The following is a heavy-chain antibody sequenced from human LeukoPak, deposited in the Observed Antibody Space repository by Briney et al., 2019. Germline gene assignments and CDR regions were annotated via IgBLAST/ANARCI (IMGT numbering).Heavy chain of an antibody. CDR2: IYYSGSI. Sequence: SETLSLTCTVSGGSISGSTYYWGWVRQPPGKGLEWIGSIYYSGSINYNPSLKSRATISVDTSKNQFSLRLNSVTAADTAVYYCARRDTVTVAEAFDYWGQGTLVTVSS. J-gene: IGHJ4*02. CDR3: ARRDTVTVAEAFDY. V-gene: IGHV4-39*01. D-gene: IGHD3-22*01. CDR1: GGSISGSTYY.